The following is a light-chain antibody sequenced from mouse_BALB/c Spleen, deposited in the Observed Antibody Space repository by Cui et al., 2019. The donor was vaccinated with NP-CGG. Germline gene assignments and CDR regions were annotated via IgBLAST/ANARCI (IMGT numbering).Light chain of an antibody. CDR1: TGAVTTSNY. J-gene: IGLJ1*01. Sequence: QAVVTQESALTTSPGETVTLTCRSITGAVTTSNYANWVQEKPDHLFTGLIGGTNNRPPGVPARFSGSLIGGKAALTITGAQTEDEAIYFCALWYSNHWVFGGGTKLTVL. CDR3: ALWYSNHWV. CDR2: GTN. V-gene: IGLV1*01.